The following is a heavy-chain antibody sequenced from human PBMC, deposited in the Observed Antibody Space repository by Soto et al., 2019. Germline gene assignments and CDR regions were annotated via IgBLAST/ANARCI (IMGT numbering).Heavy chain of an antibody. CDR2: INHSGST. V-gene: IGHV4-34*01. Sequence: LSLTCAVYGGSFSGYYWSWIRQPPGKGLEWIGEINHSGSTNYNPSLKSRVTISVDTSKNQFSLKLSSVTAADTAVYYCASGRVXTVTTKGYYYYYYGMDVWGLGTTVTVSS. D-gene: IGHD4-4*01. CDR1: GGSFSGYY. J-gene: IGHJ6*02. CDR3: ASGRVXTVTTKGYYYYYYGMDV.